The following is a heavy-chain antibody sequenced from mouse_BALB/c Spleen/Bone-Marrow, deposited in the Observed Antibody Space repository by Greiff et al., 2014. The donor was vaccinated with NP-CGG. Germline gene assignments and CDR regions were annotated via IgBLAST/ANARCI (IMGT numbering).Heavy chain of an antibody. CDR3: TREGIYFGYDVPMDY. Sequence: VKLMESGAELVRPGASVTLSCKASGYKFTDYEMHWVKQTPVHGLEWIGSIDPETGGTAYNQNFKGKATLTADRSSTTAYMELRSLTSEDSAVYYCTREGIYFGYDVPMDYRGQGTSVTVSS. CDR1: GYKFTDYE. D-gene: IGHD2-2*01. V-gene: IGHV1-15*01. CDR2: IDPETGGT. J-gene: IGHJ4*01.